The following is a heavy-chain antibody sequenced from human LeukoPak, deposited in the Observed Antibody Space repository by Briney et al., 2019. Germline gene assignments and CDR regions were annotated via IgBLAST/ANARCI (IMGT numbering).Heavy chain of an antibody. CDR2: ISSSSSYI. V-gene: IGHV3-21*01. D-gene: IGHD3-10*01. Sequence: PGESLRLSCAASGFTFSSYSMNWVRQAPGRGLEWVSSISSSSSYIYYADSVKGRFTISRDNAKNSLYLQMNSLRAEDTAVYYCASLMVRGDVDYWGQGTLVTVSS. J-gene: IGHJ4*02. CDR3: ASLMVRGDVDY. CDR1: GFTFSSYS.